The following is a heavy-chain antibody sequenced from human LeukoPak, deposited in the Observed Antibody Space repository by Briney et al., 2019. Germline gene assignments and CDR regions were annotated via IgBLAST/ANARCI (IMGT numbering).Heavy chain of an antibody. CDR2: IKQDGSEK. Sequence: GGSLRLSCAASGFTFSNYWMSWVRQAPGKGLEWVANIKQDGSEKCYVDSVKGRFTISRDNAKNSLYLQMNSLRAEDTAVYYCARDHPPYYYDSSGYYGGSDYWGQGTLVTVSS. J-gene: IGHJ4*02. D-gene: IGHD3-22*01. CDR3: ARDHPPYYYDSSGYYGGSDY. CDR1: GFTFSNYW. V-gene: IGHV3-7*01.